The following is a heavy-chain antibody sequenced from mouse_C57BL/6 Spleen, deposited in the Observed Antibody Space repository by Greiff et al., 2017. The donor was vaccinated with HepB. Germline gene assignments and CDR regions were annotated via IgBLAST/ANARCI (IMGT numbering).Heavy chain of an antibody. D-gene: IGHD1-1*01. J-gene: IGHJ4*01. Sequence: QVQLKESGAELVRPGTSVKVSCKASGYAFTNYLIEWVKQRPGQGLEWIGVINPGSGGTNYNEKFKGKATLTADKSSSTAYMQLSSLTSEDSAVYFCARYPITTVVDYYAMDYWGQGTSVTVSS. V-gene: IGHV1-54*01. CDR1: GYAFTNYL. CDR3: ARYPITTVVDYYAMDY. CDR2: INPGSGGT.